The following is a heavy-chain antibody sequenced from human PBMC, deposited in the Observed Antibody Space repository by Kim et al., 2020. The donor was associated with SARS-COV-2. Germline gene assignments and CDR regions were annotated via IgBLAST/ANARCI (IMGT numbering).Heavy chain of an antibody. V-gene: IGHV3-48*03. CDR3: AGDRDGWAEHCYGYAMD. Sequence: GGSLRLSCAASGFTFSNYEMKWVRQAPGKGLEWMSYITSSGETTFYADSVKGRITVSRDNAKNLLYLQMNSLTAEDTAVYYCAGDRDGWAEHCYGYAMD. J-gene: IGHJ6*01. CDR2: ITSSGETT. D-gene: IGHD2-21*01. CDR1: GFTFSNYE.